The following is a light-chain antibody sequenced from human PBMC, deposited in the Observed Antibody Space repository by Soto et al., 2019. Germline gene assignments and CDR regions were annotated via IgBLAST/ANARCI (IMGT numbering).Light chain of an antibody. CDR1: PCVSSDY. Sequence: EIVLMPSPGTLSLSPGERATLSCLASPCVSSDYLAWYQRNPGQGPRLLIYGASSRATGIPDRFSGSGSGTDFTLTISRLEPEDFALYYCQKYGSAFTCGPGPKVDIK. CDR3: QKYGSAFT. V-gene: IGKV3-20*01. CDR2: GAS. J-gene: IGKJ3*01.